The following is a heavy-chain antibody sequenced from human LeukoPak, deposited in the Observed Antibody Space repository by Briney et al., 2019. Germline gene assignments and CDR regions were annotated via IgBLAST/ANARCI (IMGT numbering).Heavy chain of an antibody. CDR2: IKQDGSEK. J-gene: IGHJ5*02. Sequence: GGSLRLSCAASGFTFSYYCVSWVRQAPGKGLEWVANIKQDGSEKYYVGSVKGRFTISRDNAKNSLYLQMNSLRAEDTAVYYCARDDPSWFDPWGQGTLVTVSS. CDR3: ARDDPSWFDP. CDR1: GFTFSYYC. V-gene: IGHV3-7*01.